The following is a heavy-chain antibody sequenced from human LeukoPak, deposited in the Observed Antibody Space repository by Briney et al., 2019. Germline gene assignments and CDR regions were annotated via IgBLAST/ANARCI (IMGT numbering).Heavy chain of an antibody. CDR1: GFTFSNYG. CDR2: IWNDGSNK. Sequence: GGSLRLSCAASGFTFSNYGMHWARQAPGKGLEWVAVIWNDGSNKYYADSVKARFTISRDNSKNTLYLQMNSLRAEDTAVYYCASAAGIPPYYFDYWGQGTLVTVSS. CDR3: ASAAGIPPYYFDY. V-gene: IGHV3-30*02. J-gene: IGHJ4*02. D-gene: IGHD6-13*01.